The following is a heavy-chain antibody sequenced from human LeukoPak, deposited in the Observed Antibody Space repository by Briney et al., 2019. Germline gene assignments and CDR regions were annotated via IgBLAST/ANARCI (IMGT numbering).Heavy chain of an antibody. Sequence: SDTLSLTRAVYGGSFSGYYWSWIRQPPGKGLEWIGEINHSGSTHYNPSLKNRVTISVDTSKNQFPLKLSSVTAADTAVYYCARGAYKTNQGYYYGSSSVEGWYGTYYYYYYMDVWGKGTTVTVSS. CDR3: ARGAYKTNQGYYYGSSSVEGWYGTYYYYYYMDV. CDR2: INHSGST. J-gene: IGHJ6*03. D-gene: IGHD3-10*01. V-gene: IGHV4-34*01. CDR1: GGSFSGYY.